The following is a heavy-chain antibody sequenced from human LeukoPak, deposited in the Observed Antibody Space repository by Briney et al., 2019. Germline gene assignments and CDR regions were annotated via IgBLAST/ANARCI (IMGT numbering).Heavy chain of an antibody. J-gene: IGHJ4*02. Sequence: ASVKVSCKASGGTFSSYAISWVRQAPGQGLEWMGGIIPIFGTANYAQKFQGRVTITTDESTGTAYMELSSLRSEDTAVYYCARGLGGPSYFDYWGQGTLVTVSS. CDR2: IIPIFGTA. CDR3: ARGLGGPSYFDY. CDR1: GGTFSSYA. D-gene: IGHD1-26*01. V-gene: IGHV1-69*05.